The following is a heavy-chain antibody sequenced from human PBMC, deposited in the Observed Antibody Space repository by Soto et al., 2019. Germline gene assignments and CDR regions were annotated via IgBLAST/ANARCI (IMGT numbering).Heavy chain of an antibody. CDR2: IIPIFGTA. CDR3: AREAPGYYDFWSGYPPFDP. CDR1: GGTFSSYA. J-gene: IGHJ5*02. Sequence: SVKVSCKASGGTFSSYAISWVRQAPGQGLEWMGGIIPIFGTANYAQKFQGRVTITADKSTSTAYMELSSLRSEDTAVYYCAREAPGYYDFWSGYPPFDPWGQGTLVTVPS. D-gene: IGHD3-3*01. V-gene: IGHV1-69*06.